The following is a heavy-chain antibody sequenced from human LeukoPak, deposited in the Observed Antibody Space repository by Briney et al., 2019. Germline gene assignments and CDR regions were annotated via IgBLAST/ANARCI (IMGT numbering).Heavy chain of an antibody. J-gene: IGHJ3*01. V-gene: IGHV4-38-2*02. D-gene: IGHD2-21*01. CDR3: ARELAYCGGDCYLAAFDL. Sequence: SETLSLTCSASGYSINSGYYWGWIRQPPGKGLEWIGSIYHSGSSYYNPSLKSRVTRSVDTSKTQSSLKLSSITATDTAVYYCARELAYCGGDCYLAAFDLWGQGTMVTVSS. CDR1: GYSINSGYY. CDR2: IYHSGSS.